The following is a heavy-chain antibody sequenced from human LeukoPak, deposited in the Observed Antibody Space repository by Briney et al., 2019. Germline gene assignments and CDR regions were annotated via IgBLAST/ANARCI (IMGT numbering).Heavy chain of an antibody. CDR1: GGSISSGDYY. Sequence: SQTLSLTCTVSGGSISSGDYYWSWIRQPPGKGLEWIGYIYYSGSTYYNPSLKSRVTISVDKSKNQFSLKLSSVTAADTAVYYCARDPYCSGGSCYWRAYWYFDLWGRGTLVTVSS. CDR3: ARDPYCSGGSCYWRAYWYFDL. D-gene: IGHD2-15*01. CDR2: IYYSGST. J-gene: IGHJ2*01. V-gene: IGHV4-30-4*01.